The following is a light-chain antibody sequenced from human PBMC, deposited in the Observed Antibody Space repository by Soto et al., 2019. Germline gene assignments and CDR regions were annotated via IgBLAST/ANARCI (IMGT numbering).Light chain of an antibody. CDR3: AAWDDGLSAV. J-gene: IGLJ3*02. CDR1: TSNIGSNY. V-gene: IGLV1-47*02. CDR2: SNN. Sequence: QAVLTQPPSASGTPGQSVTISCSGSTSNIGSNYVSWYQQLPGTAPKLLIYSNNQRPSGVPDRFSGSKSGTSASLAISGLRSEDEADYYCAAWDDGLSAVFGGGTKVTVL.